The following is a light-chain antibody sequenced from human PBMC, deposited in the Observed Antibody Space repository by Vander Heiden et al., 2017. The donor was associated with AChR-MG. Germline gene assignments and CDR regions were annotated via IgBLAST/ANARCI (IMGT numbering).Light chain of an antibody. CDR2: GAS. Sequence: EIVMTQSPATLSVSPGERATLSCRASQSVSSNLAWYQQNPGQAPRLRIYGASTRATGIPARFSGSGSGTEFTLTISSLQSEDFAVYYCQQDNNWPLTFGGGTKVEIK. V-gene: IGKV3-15*01. CDR1: QSVSSN. J-gene: IGKJ4*01. CDR3: QQDNNWPLT.